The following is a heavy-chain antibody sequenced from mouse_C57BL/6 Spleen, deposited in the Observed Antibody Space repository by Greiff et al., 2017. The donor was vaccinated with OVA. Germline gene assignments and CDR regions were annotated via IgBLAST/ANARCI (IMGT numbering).Heavy chain of an antibody. V-gene: IGHV1-52*01. Sequence: QVQLQQPGAELVRPGSSVKLSCKASGYTFTSYWMHWVKQRPIQGLEWIGNIDPSDSETHYNQKFTDKATLTVDKSSSTAYMQLSSLTSEDSAVYYCARYPYYYGSSPGYFDVWGTGTTVTVSS. J-gene: IGHJ1*03. CDR1: GYTFTSYW. D-gene: IGHD1-1*01. CDR2: IDPSDSET. CDR3: ARYPYYYGSSPGYFDV.